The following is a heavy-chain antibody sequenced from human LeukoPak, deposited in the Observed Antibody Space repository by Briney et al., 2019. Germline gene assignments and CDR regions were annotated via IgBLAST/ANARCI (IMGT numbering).Heavy chain of an antibody. CDR1: GFIFSNYA. J-gene: IGHJ4*02. CDR3: ARDDRGYCSGGTCYRIDY. Sequence: GGSLRLSCAASGFIFSNYAMHWVRQAPGKGLEWVAVISLDGSTKYYADSVKGRFTISRDNSKNTLYLQMNSLRVEDTAVYYCARDDRGYCSGGTCYRIDYWGQGTLVTVSP. D-gene: IGHD2-15*01. V-gene: IGHV3-30-3*01. CDR2: ISLDGSTK.